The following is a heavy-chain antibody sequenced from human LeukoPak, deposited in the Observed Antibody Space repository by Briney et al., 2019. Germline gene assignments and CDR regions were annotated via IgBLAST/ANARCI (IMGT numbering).Heavy chain of an antibody. Sequence: ASVKVSCKASGYTFTSYGISWVRQAPGQGFEWMGWISAYNGNTNYAQKLQGRVTMTTDTSTSTAYMELRSLRSDDTAVYYCARVMEAASFGGNDYWGQGTLVTVSS. CDR3: ARVMEAASFGGNDY. D-gene: IGHD3-10*01. V-gene: IGHV1-18*01. J-gene: IGHJ4*02. CDR2: ISAYNGNT. CDR1: GYTFTSYG.